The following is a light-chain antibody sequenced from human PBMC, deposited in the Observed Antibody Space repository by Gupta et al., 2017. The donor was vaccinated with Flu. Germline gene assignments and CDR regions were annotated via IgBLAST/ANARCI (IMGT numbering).Light chain of an antibody. CDR1: QSISTW. J-gene: IGKJ1*01. Sequence: IHMTQSPSTLSASVGDRVTITCRASQSISTWLAWYQQKPGKDPKLLIYKASSLESGDPSRFRGSGSGTEFTLTISSLEDDDFENYEGQQYNSYSFGQGTKVEIK. CDR2: KAS. CDR3: QQYNSYS. V-gene: IGKV1-5*03.